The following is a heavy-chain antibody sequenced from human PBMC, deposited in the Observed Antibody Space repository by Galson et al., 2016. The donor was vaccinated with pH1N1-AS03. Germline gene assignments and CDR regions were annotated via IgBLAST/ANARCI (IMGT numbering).Heavy chain of an antibody. D-gene: IGHD6-13*01. V-gene: IGHV3-30-3*01. CDR1: GFIFTHYS. CDR2: MSYEGTTT. Sequence: SLRLSCAASGFIFTHYSMHWVRQAPGKGLEWVAVMSYEGTTTYYADPVKGRFTISRDNSKNTLYLQMNSLRTEDTALYYCAREEGGFGSNWLQTDAFDIWGQGTMVTVSS. J-gene: IGHJ3*02. CDR3: AREEGGFGSNWLQTDAFDI.